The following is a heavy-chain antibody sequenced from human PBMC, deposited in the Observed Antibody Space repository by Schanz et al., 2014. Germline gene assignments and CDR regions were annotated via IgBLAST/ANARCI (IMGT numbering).Heavy chain of an antibody. CDR3: ARGTDWNLHY. V-gene: IGHV3-33*01. J-gene: IGHJ4*02. CDR2: MSYDGSIK. D-gene: IGHD1-1*01. CDR1: GFTFSSYG. Sequence: QLVESGGGVVQPGRSLRLSCAASGFTFSSYGMHWVRQAPGKGLEWVAAMSYDGSIKYYGDSVKGRFTVSRDSGQNSLYLQMNSLRAGDTAVDYCARGTDWNLHYWGQGALVTVSS.